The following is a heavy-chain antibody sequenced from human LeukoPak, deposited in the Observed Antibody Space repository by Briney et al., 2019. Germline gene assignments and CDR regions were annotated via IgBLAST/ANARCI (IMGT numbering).Heavy chain of an antibody. CDR3: ARGHVRVASYLDY. CDR2: ISYAGSAE. Sequence: GRSLRLSCAASGFTFSLSPMHWVRQTPGKGLEWVAVISYAGSAEFYADSVKGRFTISKDFSNNTLYLHMNSLRPDDTAIYYCARGHVRVASYLDYWGQGTLVIVSS. V-gene: IGHV3-30*01. D-gene: IGHD2-15*01. CDR1: GFTFSLSP. J-gene: IGHJ4*02.